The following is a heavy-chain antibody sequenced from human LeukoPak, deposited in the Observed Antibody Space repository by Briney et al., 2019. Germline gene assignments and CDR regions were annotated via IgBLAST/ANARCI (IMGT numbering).Heavy chain of an antibody. J-gene: IGHJ3*01. V-gene: IGHV3-21*01. Sequence: GGSLRLSCAASGFTFSSHTMNWVRQAPGKGLEWVSSISSTSTHIYHADSVKGRFTISRDNIKNSLYLQMDSLRAEDTAVYYCARGFRAFDFWAQGTMVTVSS. CDR2: ISSTSTHI. CDR3: ARGFRAFDF. CDR1: GFTFSSHT.